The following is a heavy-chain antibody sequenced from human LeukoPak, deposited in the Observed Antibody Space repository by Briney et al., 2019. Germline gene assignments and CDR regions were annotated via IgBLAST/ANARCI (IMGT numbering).Heavy chain of an antibody. CDR3: AREGYYDILTGYSHFDY. CDR1: GGSISSYY. J-gene: IGHJ4*02. D-gene: IGHD3-9*01. V-gene: IGHV4-59*01. Sequence: SETLSLTCTVSGGSISSYYWSWIRQPPGKGLEWIGYIYYSGSTNYNPSLKSRVTISVDTSKNQFSLKLSSVTAADTAVYYCAREGYYDILTGYSHFDYWGQGTLVTVSS. CDR2: IYYSGST.